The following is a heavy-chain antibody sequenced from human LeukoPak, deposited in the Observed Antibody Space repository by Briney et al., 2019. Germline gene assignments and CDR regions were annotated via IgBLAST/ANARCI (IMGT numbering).Heavy chain of an antibody. CDR3: TRESYRELSFDY. CDR1: GFTFSTYW. D-gene: IGHD1-26*01. V-gene: IGHV3-74*01. Sequence: QSGGSLRLSCAASGFTFSTYWMHWVRQAPGKGLVWVSRINSAGCSTYYADSVKGRFTISRDNAKNTLYLQMNSLRAEDTAVYYCTRESYRELSFDYWGQGTLVTVSS. J-gene: IGHJ4*02. CDR2: INSAGCST.